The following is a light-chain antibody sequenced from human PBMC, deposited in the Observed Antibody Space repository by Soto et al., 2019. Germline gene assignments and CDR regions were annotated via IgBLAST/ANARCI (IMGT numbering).Light chain of an antibody. V-gene: IGKV4-1*01. CDR3: QQYESTPPT. J-gene: IGKJ2*01. CDR2: WAS. Sequence: DIVMTQSPDSLAVSLGERATINCKSSQSVLYISNNKNYLAWYQQRPVQPPKLLIYWASTRESGVPDRFSGSGSGTDFTLTITSLQAEDVAVYYCQQYESTPPTFGQGTKLEIK. CDR1: QSVLYISNNKNY.